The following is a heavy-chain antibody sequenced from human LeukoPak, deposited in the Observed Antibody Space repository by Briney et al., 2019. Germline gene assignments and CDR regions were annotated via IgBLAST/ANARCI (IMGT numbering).Heavy chain of an antibody. V-gene: IGHV1-69*05. D-gene: IGHD3-22*01. CDR3: ATPGHYYDSSGYL. CDR2: IIPIFGTA. CDR1: GGTFSSYA. J-gene: IGHJ4*02. Sequence: SSVKVSCKASGGTFSSYAISWVRQAPGQGLEWMGRIIPIFGTANYAQKFQGRVTITTDESTSTAYMELSSLRSEDTAVYYCATPGHYYDSSGYLWGQGTLVTVSS.